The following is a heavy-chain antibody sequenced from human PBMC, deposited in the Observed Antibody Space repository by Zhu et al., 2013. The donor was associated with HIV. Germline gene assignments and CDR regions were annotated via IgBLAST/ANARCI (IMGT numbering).Heavy chain of an antibody. D-gene: IGHD3-22*01. J-gene: IGHJ6*02. Sequence: QVQLVQSGAEVKKPGSSVKVSCKASGGTFSNYAICWVRQAPGQGLEWMGGIIPIFNIANYAQKFQGRVTITADESTSTGYMELSSLRSADTAVYYCAKARYYYDSSGYYPYYYYDMDVWGQGTTVTVSS. CDR3: AKARYYYDSSGYYPYYYYDMDV. CDR2: IIPIFNIA. CDR1: GGTFSNYA. V-gene: IGHV1-69*01.